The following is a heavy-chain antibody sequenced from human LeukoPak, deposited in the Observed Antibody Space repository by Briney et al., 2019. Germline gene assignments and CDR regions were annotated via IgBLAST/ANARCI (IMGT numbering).Heavy chain of an antibody. CDR1: GFTFSAYA. V-gene: IGHV3-23*01. Sequence: LSGGSLRLSCTASGFTFSAYAMMWVRRAPGKGPEWVSAIRGGGGSAFYADSVKGRFTISRDNSKYTLFLQMNSLRAEDTAVYYCARDPNGDYIGAFDMWGPGTMVTVSS. CDR2: IRGGGGSA. CDR3: ARDPNGDYIGAFDM. D-gene: IGHD4-17*01. J-gene: IGHJ3*02.